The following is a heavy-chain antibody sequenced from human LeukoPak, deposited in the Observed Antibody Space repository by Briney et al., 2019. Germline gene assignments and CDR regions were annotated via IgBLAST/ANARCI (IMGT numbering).Heavy chain of an antibody. V-gene: IGHV1-24*01. CDR3: AIGGTVTTRDAFDI. CDR2: FDPEDGET. Sequence: ASVKVSCKVSGYTLTELSMHWVRQAPGKGLEWMGGFDPEDGETIYAQKFQGRVTMTEDTSTDTAYMELSSLRSEDTAVYYCAIGGTVTTRDAFDIWGQGTMVTVSS. J-gene: IGHJ3*02. D-gene: IGHD4-17*01. CDR1: GYTLTELS.